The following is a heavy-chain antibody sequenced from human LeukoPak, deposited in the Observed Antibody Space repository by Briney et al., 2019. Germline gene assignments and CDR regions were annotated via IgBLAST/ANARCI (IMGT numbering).Heavy chain of an antibody. J-gene: IGHJ5*02. CDR3: ARQITIFGVVPRFDP. CDR2: IYYSGST. D-gene: IGHD3-3*01. V-gene: IGHV4-39*01. CDR1: GGSISSSSYY. Sequence: PSETLSLTCTVSGGSISSSSYYWGWIRQPPGKGLEWIGSIYYSGSTYYNPSLKSRVTISVDTSKIQFSLKLSSVTAADTAVYYCARQITIFGVVPRFDPWGQGTLVTVSS.